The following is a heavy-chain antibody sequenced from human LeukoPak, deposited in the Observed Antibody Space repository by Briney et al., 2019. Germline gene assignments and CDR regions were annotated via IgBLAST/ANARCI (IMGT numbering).Heavy chain of an antibody. V-gene: IGHV3-7*01. CDR3: ARDMNGGTDF. J-gene: IGHJ4*02. Sequence: PGGSLRLSCAASGFTFSSYRMRWVRQAPGRGLEWAAHIKQDGSEKCYVDSVKGRFTISRDNAKNSLYLQMNSLRAEDTAVYYCARDMNGGTDFWGQGTLVTVSS. D-gene: IGHD3-16*01. CDR2: IKQDGSEK. CDR1: GFTFSSYR.